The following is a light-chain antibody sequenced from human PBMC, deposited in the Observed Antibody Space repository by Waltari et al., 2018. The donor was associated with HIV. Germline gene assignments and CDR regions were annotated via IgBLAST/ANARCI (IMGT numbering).Light chain of an antibody. CDR3: QQHDVSPYT. J-gene: IGKJ2*01. Sequence: DIVMTQSPDSLDVSLGERATINCRSSQSLYTSNTKHSLAGYQQKPGQPPKLLIYWASTRNSGVPDRFTGSWSGTDFTLSISSLQAEDVAVYYCQQHDVSPYTFGQGTKV. CDR2: WAS. CDR1: QSLYTSNTKHS. V-gene: IGKV4-1*01.